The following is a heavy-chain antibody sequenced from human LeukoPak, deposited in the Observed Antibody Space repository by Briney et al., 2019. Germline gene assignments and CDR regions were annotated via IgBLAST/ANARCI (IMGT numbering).Heavy chain of an antibody. J-gene: IGHJ4*02. Sequence: RRSLTLSCAASAFTFSSYSMNWVRQAQGKGLEWVSSTRSSRSHIYYANSMKDRFTLSTANAQNSTYLQMRSLRAEDTAVYYCARGPAMVRGVRSDYWGQGTLVTVSS. CDR1: AFTFSSYS. V-gene: IGHV3-21*01. CDR2: TRSSRSHI. CDR3: ARGPAMVRGVRSDY. D-gene: IGHD3-10*01.